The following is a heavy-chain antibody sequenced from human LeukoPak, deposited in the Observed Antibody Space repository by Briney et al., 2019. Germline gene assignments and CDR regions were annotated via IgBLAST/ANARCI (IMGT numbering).Heavy chain of an antibody. CDR3: AKQGGGNNWFDP. J-gene: IGHJ5*02. CDR2: IRYDGSNK. Sequence: PGGSLRLSCAASGFTLSSYGMHWVRQAPGKGLEWVAFIRYDGSNKYYADSVKGRFTISRDNSKNTPYLQMNSLRAEDTAVYYCAKQGGGNNWFDPWGQGTLVTVSS. CDR1: GFTLSSYG. V-gene: IGHV3-30*02. D-gene: IGHD2-15*01.